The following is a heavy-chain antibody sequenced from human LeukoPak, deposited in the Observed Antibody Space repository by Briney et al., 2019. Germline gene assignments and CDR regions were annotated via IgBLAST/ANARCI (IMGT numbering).Heavy chain of an antibody. V-gene: IGHV4-39*07. CDR1: GGSISSSSYY. Sequence: SETLSLTCTVSGGSISSSSYYWGWIRQPPGKGLEWIGSIYYSGSTYYNPSLKSRVTISVDTSKNQFSLKLSSVTAADTAVYYCARYYGSGSYIPYFDYWGQGTLVTVSS. CDR2: IYYSGST. J-gene: IGHJ4*02. D-gene: IGHD3-10*01. CDR3: ARYYGSGSYIPYFDY.